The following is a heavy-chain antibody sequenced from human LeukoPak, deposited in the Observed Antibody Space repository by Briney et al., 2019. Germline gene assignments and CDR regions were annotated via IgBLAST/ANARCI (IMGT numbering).Heavy chain of an antibody. CDR2: TDPNTGDT. CDR1: GYTFVVHY. D-gene: IGHD3-3*01. CDR3: VRESVRRFSLDV. J-gene: IGHJ6*02. Sequence: ASVKVSCTASGYTFVVHYLHWVRQVPGQGLDWMGWTDPNTGDTTSAENFQGRLTMTWDTSISTGYMELSNLRPGDTAVYYCVRESVRRFSLDVWGQGTTVTV. V-gene: IGHV1-2*02.